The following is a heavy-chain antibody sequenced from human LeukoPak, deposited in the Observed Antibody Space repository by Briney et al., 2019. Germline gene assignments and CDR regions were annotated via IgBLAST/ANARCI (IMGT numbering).Heavy chain of an antibody. CDR1: IDSFTNYY. CDR2: VNDSGGT. J-gene: IGHJ5*02. CDR3: AGRQGATVPQVGKNWFDP. D-gene: IGHD4/OR15-4a*01. V-gene: IGHV4-34*01. Sequence: SETLSLTCAVYIDSFTNYYRNWIRQTPGKGLEWIGEVNDSGGTNIYPSLRGRIILSVDPSKNQFSLRLMSVTASDTAVYYFAGRQGATVPQVGKNWFDPWGQGTRVIVSS.